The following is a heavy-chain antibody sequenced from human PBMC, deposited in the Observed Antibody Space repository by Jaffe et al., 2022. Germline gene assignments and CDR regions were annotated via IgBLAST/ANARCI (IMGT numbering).Heavy chain of an antibody. CDR3: AKDLRGYSSSWSCFDY. D-gene: IGHD6-13*01. CDR2: IRYDGSNK. Sequence: QVQLVESGGGVVQPGGSLRLSCAASGFTFSSYGMHWVRQAPGKGLEWVAFIRYDGSNKYYADSVKGRFTISRDNSKNTLYLQMNSLRAEDTAVYYCAKDLRGYSSSWSCFDYWGQGTLVTVSS. V-gene: IGHV3-30*02. J-gene: IGHJ4*02. CDR1: GFTFSSYG.